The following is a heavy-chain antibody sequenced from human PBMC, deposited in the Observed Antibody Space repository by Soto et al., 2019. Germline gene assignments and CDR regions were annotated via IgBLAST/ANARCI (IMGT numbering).Heavy chain of an antibody. J-gene: IGHJ6*03. CDR1: GGSISSGGYY. CDR2: IYYSGST. CDR3: HSSSSAHYYYYYYMDV. Sequence: QVQLQESGPGLVKPSQTLSLNCTVSGGSISSGGYYWSWIRQHPGKGLEWIGYIYYSGSTYYNPSLKSRVTISVDTSNNQFSLKLSSVSAADTAVYYCHSSSSAHYYYYYYMDVWGKGTTVTVSS. D-gene: IGHD6-6*01. V-gene: IGHV4-31*03.